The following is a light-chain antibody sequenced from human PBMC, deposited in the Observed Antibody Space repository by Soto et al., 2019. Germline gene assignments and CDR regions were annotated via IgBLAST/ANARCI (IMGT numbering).Light chain of an antibody. Sequence: DIQMTQSPSTLSASVKDRVTITCRASQSINTWLAWYQQKPGKAPNLLIYDASSLESGVPSRFSGSGSGTEFPLTISSLQPDDSATYYCQQYNSYPWTFGQGTKVEIK. CDR2: DAS. CDR1: QSINTW. J-gene: IGKJ1*01. CDR3: QQYNSYPWT. V-gene: IGKV1-5*01.